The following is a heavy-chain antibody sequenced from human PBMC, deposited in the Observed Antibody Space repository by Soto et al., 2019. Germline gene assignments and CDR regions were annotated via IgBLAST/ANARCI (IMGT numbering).Heavy chain of an antibody. Sequence: GGSLRLSCAASGFTFSSYGMHWVRQAPGKGLEWVAVIWYDGSNKYYADSVKGRFTISRDNSKNTLYLQMNSLRAEDTAVYYCARDYCSSTSCYFHYYGMDVWGQGTTVTVSS. CDR3: ARDYCSSTSCYFHYYGMDV. D-gene: IGHD2-2*01. V-gene: IGHV3-33*01. CDR2: IWYDGSNK. J-gene: IGHJ6*02. CDR1: GFTFSSYG.